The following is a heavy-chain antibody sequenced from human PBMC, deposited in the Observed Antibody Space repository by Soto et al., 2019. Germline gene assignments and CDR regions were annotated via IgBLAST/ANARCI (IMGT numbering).Heavy chain of an antibody. CDR3: ACNFDY. J-gene: IGHJ4*02. V-gene: IGHV3-33*08. CDR2: IWYDGSNK. CDR1: GFTFSSYS. Sequence: PGGSLRLSCAASGFTFSSYSMNWVRQAPGKGLEWVAVIWYDGSNKYYADSVKGRFTISRDNSKNMLYLQMNSLRAEDTAMYYCACNFDYWGQGTLVTVSS.